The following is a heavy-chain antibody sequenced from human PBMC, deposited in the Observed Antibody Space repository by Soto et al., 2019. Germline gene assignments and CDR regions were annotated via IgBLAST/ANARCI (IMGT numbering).Heavy chain of an antibody. CDR3: ARDKRDLRFLEWSYYFDY. D-gene: IGHD3-3*01. CDR2: ISYDGSNK. Sequence: GGSLRLSCSASGFSFSNYALYWVRQAPGKGLEWVAVISYDGSNKYYADSVKGRFTISRDNSKNTLYLQMNSLRAEDTAVYYCARDKRDLRFLEWSYYFDYWGQGTLDTVSS. J-gene: IGHJ4*02. V-gene: IGHV3-30-3*01. CDR1: GFSFSNYA.